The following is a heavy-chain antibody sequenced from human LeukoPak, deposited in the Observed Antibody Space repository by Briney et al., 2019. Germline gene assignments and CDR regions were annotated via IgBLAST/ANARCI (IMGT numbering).Heavy chain of an antibody. CDR2: ISYDGSNK. CDR1: GFTFSSYG. J-gene: IGHJ6*02. CDR3: VKSMGATGYYYYYGMDV. D-gene: IGHD1-26*01. Sequence: PGGSLRLSCAASGFTFSSYGMHWVRQAPGKGLEWVAVISYDGSNKYYADSVKGRFTISRDNSKNTLYLQMNSLRAEDTAVYYCVKSMGATGYYYYYGMDVWGQGTTVTVSS. V-gene: IGHV3-30*18.